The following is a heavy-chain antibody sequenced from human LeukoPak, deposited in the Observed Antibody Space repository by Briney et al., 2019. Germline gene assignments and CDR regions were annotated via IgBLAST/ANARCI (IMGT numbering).Heavy chain of an antibody. CDR3: ARDFGSEWSYIFDL. CDR1: GFTFSSYE. Sequence: GGSLRLSCAASGFTFSSYEMNWVRQVPGKGLEWISYISSSGSTIYFADSVKGRFTISRDNAKNMLYLQMYSLRVEDTAMYYCARDFGSEWSYIFDLWGPGTKVTVSS. CDR2: ISSSGSTI. D-gene: IGHD3-3*01. J-gene: IGHJ3*01. V-gene: IGHV3-48*03.